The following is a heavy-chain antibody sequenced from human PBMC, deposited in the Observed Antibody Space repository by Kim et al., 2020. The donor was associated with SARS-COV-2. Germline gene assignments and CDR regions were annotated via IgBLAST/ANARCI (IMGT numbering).Heavy chain of an antibody. CDR2: IYYSGST. CDR1: GGSISSGGYY. J-gene: IGHJ5*02. D-gene: IGHD3-10*01. Sequence: SETLSLTCTVSGGSISSGGYYWSWIRQHPGKGLEWIGYIYYSGSTYYNPSLKSRVTISVDTSKNQFSLKLSSVTAADTAVYYCARDRHCSNKRITMVRGVISGFDPWGQGTLVTVSS. V-gene: IGHV4-31*03. CDR3: ARDRHCSNKRITMVRGVISGFDP.